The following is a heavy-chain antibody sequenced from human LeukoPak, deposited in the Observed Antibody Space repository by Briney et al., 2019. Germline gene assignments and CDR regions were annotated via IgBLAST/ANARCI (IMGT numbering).Heavy chain of an antibody. CDR1: GYSLSTHW. D-gene: IGHD2-2*02. CDR3: ARDLGYCSSTSCYRADHFDY. CDR2: ISYVGSKK. V-gene: IGHV3-30-3*01. J-gene: IGHJ4*02. Sequence: GGSLRLSCAPSGYSLSTHWKSWVRHAPGEGGGWVAVISYVGSKKYYADSVKGRYTTSRDNSQNTQYLQMHSLRAEDTAVYYCARDLGYCSSTSCYRADHFDYWGQGTLVTVSS.